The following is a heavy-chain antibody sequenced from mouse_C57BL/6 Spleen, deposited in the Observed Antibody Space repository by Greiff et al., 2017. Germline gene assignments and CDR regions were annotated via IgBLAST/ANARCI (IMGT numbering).Heavy chain of an antibody. CDR3: TGVITTEVADY. Sequence: EVQVVESGAGLVKPGGSLKLSCAASGFTFSSYAMSWVRQTPEKRLEWVAYISSGGDYIYYADTVKGRFTISRDNARNTLYLQMSSLKSEDTAMYYCTGVITTEVADYWGQGTTLTVSS. CDR1: GFTFSSYA. D-gene: IGHD1-1*01. J-gene: IGHJ2*01. V-gene: IGHV5-9-1*02. CDR2: ISSGGDYI.